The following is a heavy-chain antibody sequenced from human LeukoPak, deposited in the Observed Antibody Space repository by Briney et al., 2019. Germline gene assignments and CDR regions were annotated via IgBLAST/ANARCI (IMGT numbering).Heavy chain of an antibody. CDR2: IKQDGSEK. Sequence: GGSLRLSCAASGFTFSNYWMSWVRQAPGKGLEWVANIKQDGSEKYYVDSVKGRFTISRDNAKNSLYLLMNSLRGEDTAVYYCARDTYSRWQTDYWGQGTLVTVSS. V-gene: IGHV3-7*01. J-gene: IGHJ4*02. CDR3: ARDTYSRWQTDY. CDR1: GFTFSNYW. D-gene: IGHD4-23*01.